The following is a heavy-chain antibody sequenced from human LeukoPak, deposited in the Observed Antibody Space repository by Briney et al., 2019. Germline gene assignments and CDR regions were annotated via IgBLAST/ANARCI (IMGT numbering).Heavy chain of an antibody. D-gene: IGHD1-1*01. Sequence: PGGSLRLSCTASGLTFSNYWMTWVRQAPGKGLEWVASIKQDGSEKQYVGSVRGRFTISRDNAKNVLDLQMDSLTAEDTALYYCAKDIHYNQSDYWGQGTLVTVSS. CDR3: AKDIHYNQSDY. J-gene: IGHJ4*02. CDR2: IKQDGSEK. CDR1: GLTFSNYW. V-gene: IGHV3-7*01.